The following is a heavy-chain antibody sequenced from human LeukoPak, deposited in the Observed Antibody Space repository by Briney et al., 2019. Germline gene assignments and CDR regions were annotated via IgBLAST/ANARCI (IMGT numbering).Heavy chain of an antibody. V-gene: IGHV4-4*07. CDR2: IYNSGST. Sequence: SETLSLTCTVSGASISSYYWNWIRQPAGKGLEWIGHIYNSGSTNYNPSLKGRVTMSVDTSKNQFSLKLSSVTAADTAVYYCARGEDWYTYWGHGTLVTVSS. J-gene: IGHJ4*01. CDR1: GASISSYY. D-gene: IGHD3/OR15-3a*01. CDR3: ARGEDWYTY.